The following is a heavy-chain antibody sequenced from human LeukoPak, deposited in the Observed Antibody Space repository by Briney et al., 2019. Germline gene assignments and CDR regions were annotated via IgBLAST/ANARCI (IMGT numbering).Heavy chain of an antibody. CDR2: ISWNSGSI. CDR1: GFNFDDYA. V-gene: IGHV3-9*01. Sequence: PGGSLRLSCAASGFNFDDYAMHWVRHAPGKGLVSVSGISWNSGSIGYADSVKGRFTISRDNAKNSLYLQMNSLRAEDTALYYCAKDDYGDYGGAFDYWGQGTLVTVSS. CDR3: AKDDYGDYGGAFDY. J-gene: IGHJ4*02. D-gene: IGHD4-17*01.